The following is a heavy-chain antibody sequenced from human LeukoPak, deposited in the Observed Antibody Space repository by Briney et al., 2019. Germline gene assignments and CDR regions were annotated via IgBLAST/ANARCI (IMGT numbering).Heavy chain of an antibody. CDR3: AREYDFWSGYPHDAFDI. V-gene: IGHV1-69*01. J-gene: IGHJ3*02. Sequence: SVKVSCKASGGTFSSYAISWVRQAPGQGLEWMGGIIPIFGTASYAQKFQGRVTITADESTSTAYMELSSLRSEDTAVYYCAREYDFWSGYPHDAFDIWGRGTMVTVSS. CDR2: IIPIFGTA. D-gene: IGHD3-3*01. CDR1: GGTFSSYA.